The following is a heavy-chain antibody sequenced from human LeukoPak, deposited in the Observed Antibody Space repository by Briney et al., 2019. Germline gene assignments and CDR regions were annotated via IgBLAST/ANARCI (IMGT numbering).Heavy chain of an antibody. CDR2: IIPIFGTA. D-gene: IGHD3-3*01. J-gene: IGHJ4*02. V-gene: IGHV1-69*01. Sequence: ASVKVSCKASGGTFSSYAISWVQQAPGRGLEWMGGIIPIFGTANYAQKFQGRVTITADESTSTAYMELSSLRSEDTAVYYCARPRFLTLHYFDYWGQGTLVTVSS. CDR1: GGTFSSYA. CDR3: ARPRFLTLHYFDY.